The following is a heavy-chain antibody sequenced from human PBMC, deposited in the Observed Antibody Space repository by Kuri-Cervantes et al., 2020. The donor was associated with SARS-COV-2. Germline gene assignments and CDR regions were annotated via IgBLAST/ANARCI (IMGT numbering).Heavy chain of an antibody. CDR3: ASGDYCSSTSCYHYYYYGMDV. J-gene: IGHJ6*02. Sequence: SVKVSCKTSGGTFSSYAISWVRQAPGQGLEWMGGIIPMFGTANYAQKFQGRVTITADESTNAAYVDLNSLRSEDTAVYYCASGDYCSSTSCYHYYYYGMDVWGQGTTVTVSS. CDR1: GGTFSSYA. D-gene: IGHD2-2*01. CDR2: IIPMFGTA. V-gene: IGHV1-69*13.